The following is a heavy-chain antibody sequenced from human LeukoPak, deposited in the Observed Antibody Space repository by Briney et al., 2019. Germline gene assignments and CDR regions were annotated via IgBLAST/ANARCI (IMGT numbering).Heavy chain of an antibody. D-gene: IGHD6-19*01. Sequence: GGSLRLSCAASGFTFSRYSMNWVRQAPGKGLEWVSSISSSSSYIYYADSVKGRFTISRDNAKNSLYLQMNSLRAEDTAVYYCARDHSSGWSLNFDYWGQGTLVTVSS. CDR2: ISSSSSYI. CDR3: ARDHSSGWSLNFDY. CDR1: GFTFSRYS. V-gene: IGHV3-21*01. J-gene: IGHJ4*02.